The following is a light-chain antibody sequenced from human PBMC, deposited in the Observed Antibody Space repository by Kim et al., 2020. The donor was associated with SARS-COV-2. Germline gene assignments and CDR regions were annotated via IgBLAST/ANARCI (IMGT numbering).Light chain of an antibody. CDR1: QSISTW. Sequence: DIQMTQSPSTLSASVGDTVIITCRASQSISTWLAWYQQKPGKAPNLLIYDASSLESGVPLRFSGSGSGTEFTLTISGLQPDDFATYYCQQYRSYWTFGQGTKVDIK. CDR3: QQYRSYWT. CDR2: DAS. J-gene: IGKJ1*01. V-gene: IGKV1-5*01.